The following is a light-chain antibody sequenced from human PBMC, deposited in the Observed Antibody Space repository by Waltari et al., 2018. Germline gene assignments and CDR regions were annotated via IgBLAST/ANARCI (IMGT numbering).Light chain of an antibody. J-gene: IGLJ1*01. CDR2: GKN. Sequence: SSELTQDPAVSVALGQTVRITCQADSLRYSYAHWYRKNPGQAPLFVMYGKNNRPSGIPDRFSGSYSGDTASLTITGAQAEDGADYYCNSRDSNGNPFVFGPATKVTVL. V-gene: IGLV3-19*01. CDR3: NSRDSNGNPFV. CDR1: SLRYSY.